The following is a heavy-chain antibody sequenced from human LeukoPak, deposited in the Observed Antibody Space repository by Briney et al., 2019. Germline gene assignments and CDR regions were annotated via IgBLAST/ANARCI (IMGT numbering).Heavy chain of an antibody. V-gene: IGHV4-34*01. J-gene: IGHJ4*02. CDR3: ARGFSWYYDSSGYQFDY. CDR2: INHSGST. Sequence: SETLSLTCAVYGGSFSGYYWRWIRQPPGKGLEWIGEINHSGSTNYNPSLKSRVTISVDTSKNQFSLKLSSVTAADTAVYYCARGFSWYYDSSGYQFDYWGQGTLVTVSS. CDR1: GGSFSGYY. D-gene: IGHD3-22*01.